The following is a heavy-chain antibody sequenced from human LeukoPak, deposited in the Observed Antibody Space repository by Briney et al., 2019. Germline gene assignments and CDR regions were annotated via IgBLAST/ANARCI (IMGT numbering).Heavy chain of an antibody. CDR1: GFTFSSYG. Sequence: GGSLRLSCAASGFTFSSYGMHWVRQAPGKGLEWEAVIWYDGSNKYYADSVKGRFTISRDNSKNTLYLQMNSLRAEDTAVYYCARDSEMATISYFDYWGQGTLVTVSS. V-gene: IGHV3-33*01. CDR2: IWYDGSNK. D-gene: IGHD5-24*01. J-gene: IGHJ4*02. CDR3: ARDSEMATISYFDY.